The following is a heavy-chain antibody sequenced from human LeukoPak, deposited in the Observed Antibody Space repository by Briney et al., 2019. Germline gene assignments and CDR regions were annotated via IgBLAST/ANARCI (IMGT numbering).Heavy chain of an antibody. CDR2: INPSGGST. V-gene: IGHV1-46*01. CDR3: ARGIFGVVTTFDWFDP. J-gene: IGHJ5*02. D-gene: IGHD3-3*01. CDR1: GYTFTSYY. Sequence: WASVKVSCKASGYTFTSYYMHWVRQAPGRGLEWMGLINPSGGSTSYAQKFQGRVTMTRDTSTSTVYMELSSLRSEDTAVYYCARGIFGVVTTFDWFDPWGQGTLVTVSS.